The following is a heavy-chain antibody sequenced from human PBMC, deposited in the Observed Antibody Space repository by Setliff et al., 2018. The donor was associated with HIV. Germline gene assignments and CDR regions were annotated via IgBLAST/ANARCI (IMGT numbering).Heavy chain of an antibody. V-gene: IGHV4-4*07. CDR1: DSGTYY. D-gene: IGHD1-1*01. CDR2: IYTSGST. J-gene: IGHJ4*02. Sequence: SETLSLTCTVSDSGTYYWSWIRQPAGKGLEWIGRIYTSGSTNYNPSLESRVTMSVDTSKNQFSLKLSSVTAADTAVYYCARETRPGLTRSGFDYWGQGTLVTVSS. CDR3: ARETRPGLTRSGFDY.